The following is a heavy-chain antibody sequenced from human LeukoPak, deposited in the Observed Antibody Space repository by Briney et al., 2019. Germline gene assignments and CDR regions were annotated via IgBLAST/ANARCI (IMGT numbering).Heavy chain of an antibody. V-gene: IGHV3-11*05. Sequence: PGGSLRLSCAASGFTFSDYYMSWIRQAPGKGLEWVSYISSSSSYTNYADSVKGRFTISRDNAKNSLYLQISSLRAEDSAVYYCATDRERDPSVYYLVGGQGTLITVSS. CDR3: ATDRERDPSVYYLV. CDR1: GFTFSDYY. J-gene: IGHJ4*02. CDR2: ISSSSSYT. D-gene: IGHD3-22*01.